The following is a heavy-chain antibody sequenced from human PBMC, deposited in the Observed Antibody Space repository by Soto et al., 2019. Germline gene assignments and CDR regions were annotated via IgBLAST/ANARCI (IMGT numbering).Heavy chain of an antibody. CDR1: GGSISSSNW. CDR3: AGEDRYCSSCYLFDP. V-gene: IGHV4-4*02. Sequence: QVQLQESGPGLVKPSGTLSLTCAVSGGSISSSNWWSWVRQPPGKGLEWIGEIYHSGSTNYNPSLRTRATTSVDTSKTPFSLKLSSVTAADTAVYDCAGEDRYCSSCYLFDPWGQGTLVTVSS. D-gene: IGHD6-13*01. J-gene: IGHJ5*02. CDR2: IYHSGST.